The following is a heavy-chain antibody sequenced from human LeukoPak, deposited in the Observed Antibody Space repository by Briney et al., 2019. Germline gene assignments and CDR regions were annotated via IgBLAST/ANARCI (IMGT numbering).Heavy chain of an antibody. Sequence: GGSLRLSCAASGFTLSSYAMSWVRQAPGKGLEWVSGISGSGGSTYYADSVKGRFTISRDNSKNTLYLQMNSLRAEDTAVYYCAKGRDGYNADFDYWGQGTLVTVSS. CDR1: GFTLSSYA. J-gene: IGHJ4*02. CDR3: AKGRDGYNADFDY. V-gene: IGHV3-23*01. D-gene: IGHD5-12*01. CDR2: ISGSGGST.